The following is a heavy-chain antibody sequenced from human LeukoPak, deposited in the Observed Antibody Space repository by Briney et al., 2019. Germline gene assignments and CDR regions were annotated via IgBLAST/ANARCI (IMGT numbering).Heavy chain of an antibody. V-gene: IGHV1-2*02. CDR3: ARDQIHCSSTSCADFDY. CDR1: GYTFTGYY. CDR2: INPNSGGT. Sequence: ASVKVSCKASGYTFTGYYMHWVRQAPGQGLEWMGWINPNSGGTNYAQKFQGRVTMTRDTSISTAYMELSRLRSDDTAVYYCARDQIHCSSTSCADFDYWGQGTLVTVSS. D-gene: IGHD2-2*01. J-gene: IGHJ4*02.